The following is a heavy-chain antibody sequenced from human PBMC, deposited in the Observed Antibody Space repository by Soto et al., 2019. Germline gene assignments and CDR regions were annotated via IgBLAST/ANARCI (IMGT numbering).Heavy chain of an antibody. CDR3: ATVGEGYRYNWFDP. D-gene: IGHD2-21*01. CDR1: GYTLTELS. J-gene: IGHJ5*02. Sequence: GASVKVSCKVSGYTLTELSMHWVRQAPGKGLEWMGGFDPEDGETIYAQKFQGRVTMTEDTSTDTAYMELSSLRSEDTAVYYCATVGEGYRYNWFDPWGQGTLVTVSS. V-gene: IGHV1-24*01. CDR2: FDPEDGET.